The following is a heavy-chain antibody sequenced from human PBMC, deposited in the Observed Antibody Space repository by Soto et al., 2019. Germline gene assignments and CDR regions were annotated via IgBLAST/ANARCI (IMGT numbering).Heavy chain of an antibody. V-gene: IGHV1-3*01. J-gene: IGHJ5*02. CDR3: ARGRASLYWDL. CDR2: INAGTGNT. Sequence: ASVKVSCKTFGYTFTNYVIHWVRQAPGQGREWMGWINAGTGNTKYSQKLQARLSISRDTSAATAYLDLSTLASEDTAFYYCARGRASLYWDLWGHGTLVTVSS. CDR1: GYTFTNYV. D-gene: IGHD2-8*02.